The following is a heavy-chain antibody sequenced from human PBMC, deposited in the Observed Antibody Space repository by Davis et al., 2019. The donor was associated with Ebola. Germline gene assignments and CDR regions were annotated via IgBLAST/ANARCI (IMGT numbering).Heavy chain of an antibody. CDR3: ARSSYYYDSSGSYH. V-gene: IGHV1-3*01. CDR1: GYTFTSYA. D-gene: IGHD3-22*01. CDR2: INAGNGNT. Sequence: ASVTVSCKASGYTFTSYAMHWVRQAPGQRLEWMGWINAGNGNTKYSQKFQGRVTITADKSTSTAYMELSSLRSEDTAVYYCARSSYYYDSSGSYHWGQGTLVTVSS. J-gene: IGHJ5*02.